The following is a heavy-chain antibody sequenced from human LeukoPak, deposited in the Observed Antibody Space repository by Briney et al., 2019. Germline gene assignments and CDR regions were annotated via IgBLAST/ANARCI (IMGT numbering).Heavy chain of an antibody. Sequence: GGSLRLSCATSGFTFSAYSMSWGRQAPGKGLEWVSHITRAGTTIDYAGSVRGRFSISRDNAKDTLHLQMNSLRAEETAVYYCVRESGYDSSAWNYWGQGTLVTVSS. CDR3: VRESGYDSSAWNY. V-gene: IGHV3-48*01. CDR2: ITRAGTTI. J-gene: IGHJ4*02. CDR1: GFTFSAYS. D-gene: IGHD3-22*01.